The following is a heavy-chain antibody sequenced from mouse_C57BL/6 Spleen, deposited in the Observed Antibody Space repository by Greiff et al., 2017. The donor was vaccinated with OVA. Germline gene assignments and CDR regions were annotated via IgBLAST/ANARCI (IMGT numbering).Heavy chain of an antibody. Sequence: EVQVVESGGGLVKPGGSLKLSCAASGFTFSSYAMSWVRQTPEKRLEWVATISDGGSYTYYPDNVKGRFTISRDNAKNNLYLQMSHLKSEDTAMYYCARGVAQGYYFDYWGQGTTLTVSS. D-gene: IGHD1-3*01. J-gene: IGHJ2*01. CDR1: GFTFSSYA. CDR2: ISDGGSYT. CDR3: ARGVAQGYYFDY. V-gene: IGHV5-4*01.